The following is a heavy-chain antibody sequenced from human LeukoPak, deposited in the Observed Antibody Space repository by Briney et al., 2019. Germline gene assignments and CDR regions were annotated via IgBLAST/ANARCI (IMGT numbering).Heavy chain of an antibody. Sequence: RASVKVSCKASGYTFTGYYMHWVRQAPGQGLEWMGWINPNSGGTNYAQRFQGRVTMTRDTSIRTAYMELSRLRSDDTAVYYCARDPTSGYRVGALLDWGQGTLVTVSS. V-gene: IGHV1-2*02. CDR3: ARDPTSGYRVGALLD. CDR2: INPNSGGT. J-gene: IGHJ4*02. D-gene: IGHD3-16*02. CDR1: GYTFTGYY.